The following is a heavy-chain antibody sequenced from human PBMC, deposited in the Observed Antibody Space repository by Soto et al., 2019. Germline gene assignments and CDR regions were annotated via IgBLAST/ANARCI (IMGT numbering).Heavy chain of an antibody. CDR1: GFSFNYNW. Sequence: LRLSCAASGFSFNYNWMHWVRQVPGKGLMWVSRLKSDGRDTIYADSVKGRFTVSRDSAKNTLYLQMNSLRVEDTAVYYCVREMPVPIRGGYYYYSVLDAWGQGTTVTV. D-gene: IGHD2-2*01. V-gene: IGHV3-74*01. CDR3: VREMPVPIRGGYYYYSVLDA. CDR2: LKSDGRDT. J-gene: IGHJ6*02.